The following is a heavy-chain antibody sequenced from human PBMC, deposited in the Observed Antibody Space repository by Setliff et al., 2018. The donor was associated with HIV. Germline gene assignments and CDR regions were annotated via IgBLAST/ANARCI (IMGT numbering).Heavy chain of an antibody. D-gene: IGHD2-15*01. CDR1: GGSISSYY. V-gene: IGHV4-4*07. CDR3: ARGYCSGGSCYFSVDAFDI. Sequence: SETLSLTCTVSGGSISSYYWSWIRQPAGKGLEWIGRIYTSGSTNYNPSLKSRVTMSVDTSKNQFSLKLSSVTAADTAVYYCARGYCSGGSCYFSVDAFDIWGQGTMVTVS. CDR2: IYTSGST. J-gene: IGHJ3*02.